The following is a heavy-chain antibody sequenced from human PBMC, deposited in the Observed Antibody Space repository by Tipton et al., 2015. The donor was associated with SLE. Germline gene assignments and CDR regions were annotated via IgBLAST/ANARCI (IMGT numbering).Heavy chain of an antibody. Sequence: TLSLTCAVSGYSISSGYHWGWIRQPPGKGLEWIASLYHSGSTFYNPSLKSRVTVSVDTSKNQFSLKLSSVTAADTAVYYCQYSSSPRGAYYYYMDVWGKGTTATVSS. D-gene: IGHD6-13*01. CDR2: LYHSGST. CDR1: GYSISSGYH. CDR3: QYSSSPRGAYYYYMDV. J-gene: IGHJ6*03. V-gene: IGHV4-38-2*01.